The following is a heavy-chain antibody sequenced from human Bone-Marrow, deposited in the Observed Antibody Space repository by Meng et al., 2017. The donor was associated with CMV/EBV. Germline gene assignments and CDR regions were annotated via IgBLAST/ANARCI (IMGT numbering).Heavy chain of an antibody. CDR1: GGSFSGYY. CDR3: AIGGYSYGFVV. J-gene: IGHJ6*02. CDR2: INHSGST. D-gene: IGHD5-18*01. V-gene: IGHV4-34*01. Sequence: SQTLSLTCAVYGGSFSGYYWSWIRQPPGKGLEWCGEINHSGSTNYTPSLKSRVTISVDTSKTQFSLKLSSVTAADTAVYYCAIGGYSYGFVVWGQGTTVTVSS.